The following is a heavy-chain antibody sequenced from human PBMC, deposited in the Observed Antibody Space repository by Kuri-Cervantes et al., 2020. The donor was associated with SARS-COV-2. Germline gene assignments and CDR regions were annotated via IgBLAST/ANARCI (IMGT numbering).Heavy chain of an antibody. CDR3: ARNLGDCLHSSCSLGAFDI. J-gene: IGHJ3*02. V-gene: IGHV4-38-2*01. Sequence: ESLKISCAASGFTFSSYAMSWVRQAPGKGLEWIGSIYYSGNTYYNPSLKSRVIISVDTSKNQFSLRLSSVTAADTAVYSCARNLGDCLHSSCSLGAFDIWGQGTMVTVSS. D-gene: IGHD2-2*01. CDR2: IYYSGNT. CDR1: GFTFSSYA.